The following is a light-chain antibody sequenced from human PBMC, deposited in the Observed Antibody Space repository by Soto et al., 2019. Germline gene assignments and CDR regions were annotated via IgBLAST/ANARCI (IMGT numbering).Light chain of an antibody. CDR3: QVWDSSSDHPYV. CDR1: NIGSKS. Sequence: SYELTQPPSVSVAPGKTARITCGGNNIGSKSVHWYQQKPGLAPVLVIYYDSDRPSGIPERFSGSNSGNTATLTISRVEAGDEADYYCQVWDSSSDHPYVFGTGTKLTVL. J-gene: IGLJ1*01. V-gene: IGLV3-21*04. CDR2: YDS.